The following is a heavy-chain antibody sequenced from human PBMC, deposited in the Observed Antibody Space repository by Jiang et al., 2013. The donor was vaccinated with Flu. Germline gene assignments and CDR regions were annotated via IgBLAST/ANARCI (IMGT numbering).Heavy chain of an antibody. V-gene: IGHV3-66*01. D-gene: IGHD5-18*01. CDR2: IYSGGST. CDR1: DSPSVATT. J-gene: IGHJ5*02. CDR3: AREVDTAMVNWFDP. Sequence: QLLESGGGLVQPGGSLRLSCAASDSPSVATTMELGPPGVPGKGLEWVSVIYSGGSTYYADSVKGRFTISRDNSKNTLYLQMNSLRAEDTAVYYCAREVDTAMVNWFDPWGQGTLVTVSS.